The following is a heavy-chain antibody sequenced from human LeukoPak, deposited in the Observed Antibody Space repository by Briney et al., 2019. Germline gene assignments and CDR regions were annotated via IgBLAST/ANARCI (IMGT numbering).Heavy chain of an antibody. J-gene: IGHJ4*02. V-gene: IGHV4-59*01. D-gene: IGHD1-26*01. CDR2: IYYSGST. CDR3: AEGAKWFVY. Sequence: SETLSLTCTVSGGSISSYYWSWIRQPPGKGLEWIGYIYYSGSTNYNPSLESRVTISVDTSKNQFSLKLSSVTAADTAVYYCAEGAKWFVYWGQGTLVTVSS. CDR1: GGSISSYY.